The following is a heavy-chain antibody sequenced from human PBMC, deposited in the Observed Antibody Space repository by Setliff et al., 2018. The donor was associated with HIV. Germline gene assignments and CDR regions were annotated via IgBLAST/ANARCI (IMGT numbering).Heavy chain of an antibody. J-gene: IGHJ4*01. V-gene: IGHV3-23*01. Sequence: HPGGSPRLSCAASGFTFNTYAMSWVRQAPGKGLEWVSVISGSGASTFYADSVKGRFTISRDNSKSTLYLQMNGLRVEDTAVYYCAKDGISGGAYPPYYFDYWGHGTLVTVSS. CDR3: AKDGISGGAYPPYYFDY. CDR2: ISGSGAST. CDR1: GFTFNTYA. D-gene: IGHD2-15*01.